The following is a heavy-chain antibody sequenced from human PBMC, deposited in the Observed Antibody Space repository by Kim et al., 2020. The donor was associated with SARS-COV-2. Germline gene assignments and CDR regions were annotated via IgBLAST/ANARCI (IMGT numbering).Heavy chain of an antibody. J-gene: IGHJ6*02. CDR3: ARDREANYANYYYGMDV. V-gene: IGHV3-21*01. Sequence: VKGRFTISRDNAKNSLYLQMNSLSAEDTAVYYCARDREANYANYYYGMDVWGQGTTVTVSS. D-gene: IGHD1-7*01.